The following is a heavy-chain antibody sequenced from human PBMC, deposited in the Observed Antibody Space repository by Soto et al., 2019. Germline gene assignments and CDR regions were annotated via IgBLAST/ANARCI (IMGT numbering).Heavy chain of an antibody. CDR1: GFTFSSYG. V-gene: IGHV3-30*18. J-gene: IGHJ4*02. CDR3: AKDLLRSNYFDY. CDR2: ISYDGSNK. Sequence: QVQLVESGGGVVQPGRSLRLSCAASGFTFSSYGMHWVRQAPGKGLEWVAVISYDGSNKYYADSVKGRFTISRDNSKNTLYLQMNSLRAEDTAVYYCAKDLLRSNYFDYWGQGTLVTVSS.